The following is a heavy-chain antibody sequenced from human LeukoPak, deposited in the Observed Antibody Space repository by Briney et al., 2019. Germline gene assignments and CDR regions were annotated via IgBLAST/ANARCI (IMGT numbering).Heavy chain of an antibody. Sequence: SETLSLTCNVSGGSITGFYWSWIRQPPGKGLEWIGYIYFSGTTNYNPSLKSRVTMSVDTSKNQFSLKLSSVTAADTALYYCARAKLSIAAAGANDYWGQGTLVTVSS. J-gene: IGHJ4*02. CDR1: GGSITGFY. V-gene: IGHV4-4*09. D-gene: IGHD6-13*01. CDR2: IYFSGTT. CDR3: ARAKLSIAAAGANDY.